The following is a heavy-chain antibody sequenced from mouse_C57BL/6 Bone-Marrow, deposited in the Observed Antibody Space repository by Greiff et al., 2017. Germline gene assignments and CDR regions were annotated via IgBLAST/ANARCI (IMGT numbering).Heavy chain of an antibody. CDR2: IDPANGNT. J-gene: IGHJ1*03. CDR3: EVFYDGSYHWYFDV. CDR1: GFNIKNSY. Sequence: VQLQQSVAELVRPGASVKLSCTASGFNIKNSYMHWVKQRPEQGLEWLGRIDPANGNTKYAPKFQGKATITADTSSNTAYLQLISLTSEDTAIYYWEVFYDGSYHWYFDVWGTGTTVTVSS. V-gene: IGHV14-3*01. D-gene: IGHD1-1*01.